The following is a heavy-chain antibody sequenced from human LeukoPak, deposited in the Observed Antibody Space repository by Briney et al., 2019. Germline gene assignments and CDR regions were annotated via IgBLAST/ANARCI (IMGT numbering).Heavy chain of an antibody. CDR1: GYSISTGYY. V-gene: IGHV4-38-2*01. D-gene: IGHD4-23*01. Sequence: SETLSLTCGVSGYSISTGYYWGWVRQPPGKGLEWIGNSYHSGTSYHNPSLKSRVSISVDTSKNQFPLNLRSVTAADTAVYYCARKYGSNAGYFDYWGRGALVTVSS. CDR2: SYHSGTS. CDR3: ARKYGSNAGYFDY. J-gene: IGHJ4*02.